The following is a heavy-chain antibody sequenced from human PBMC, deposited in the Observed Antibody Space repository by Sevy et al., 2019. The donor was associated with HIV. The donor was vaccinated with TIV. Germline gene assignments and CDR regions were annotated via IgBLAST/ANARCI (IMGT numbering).Heavy chain of an antibody. CDR2: IHYEGSNK. V-gene: IGHV3-30*02. D-gene: IGHD3-10*01. J-gene: IGHJ6*02. CDR3: AKGITLVQGVPCMDV. CDR1: GFTFSSYG. Sequence: GGSLRLSCAASGFTFSSYGMHWARQAPGKGLEWLAFIHYEGSNKYYADSVKGRFTISRDNSKNTLYLKMNSLRAEDTAVYYCAKGITLVQGVPCMDVWGQGTTVTVSS.